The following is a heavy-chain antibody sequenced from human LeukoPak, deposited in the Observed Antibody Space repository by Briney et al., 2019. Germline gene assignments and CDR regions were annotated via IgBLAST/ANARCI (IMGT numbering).Heavy chain of an antibody. CDR2: ISSSSGTI. J-gene: IGHJ6*03. CDR3: ARGRPFGYYYYMDV. CDR1: GFTFSSYS. D-gene: IGHD2/OR15-2a*01. V-gene: IGHV3-48*04. Sequence: PGGSLRLSCAASGFTFSSYSMNWVRQAPGKGLEWVSYISSSSGTIYYADSVKGRFTISRDNAKNSLYLQMNSLRAEDTAVYYCARGRPFGYYYYMDVWGKGTTVTVSS.